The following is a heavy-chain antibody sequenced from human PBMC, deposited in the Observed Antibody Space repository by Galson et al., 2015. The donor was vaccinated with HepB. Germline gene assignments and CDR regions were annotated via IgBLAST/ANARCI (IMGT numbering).Heavy chain of an antibody. CDR1: GGTLSNYG. Sequence: SLRLAGAAPGGTLSNYGMLWVRQAPGKGLEWVAVVSYEGGHKYFADSVKGRFTISKDKSRNTVYLQMDTLRPEDTAVYFCAREGDTYRSGRYGSWGQGTLVTVSS. CDR3: AREGDTYRSGRYGS. V-gene: IGHV3-30*03. D-gene: IGHD6-13*01. CDR2: VSYEGGHK. J-gene: IGHJ4*02.